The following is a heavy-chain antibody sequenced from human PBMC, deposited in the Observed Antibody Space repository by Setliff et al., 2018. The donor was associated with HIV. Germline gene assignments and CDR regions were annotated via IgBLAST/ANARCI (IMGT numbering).Heavy chain of an antibody. V-gene: IGHV1-69*13. CDR3: ARDGLLVAGIRFDY. Sequence: SVKVSCKTSGGTFSSFALSWVRQAPGQGLEWMGGIIPAFGTANYAQKFQGRVTITADESTGTAYMELSSLRSEDTAVYYCARDGLLVAGIRFDYWGQGTLVTV. D-gene: IGHD6-19*01. J-gene: IGHJ4*02. CDR2: IIPAFGTA. CDR1: GGTFSSFA.